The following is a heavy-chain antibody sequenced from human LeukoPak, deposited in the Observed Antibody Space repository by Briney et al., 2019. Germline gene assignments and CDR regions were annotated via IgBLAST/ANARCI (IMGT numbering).Heavy chain of an antibody. CDR3: ARDGTQTGTTPDNWFDP. CDR2: MNPNSGNT. CDR1: GYTFTSYD. V-gene: IGHV1-8*01. Sequence: ASVKVSCKAPGYTFTSYDINWVRQATGQGLEWMGWMNPNSGNTGYAQKFQGRVTMTRNTSISTAYMELRSLRSDDTAVYYCARDGTQTGTTPDNWFDPWGQGTLVTVSS. J-gene: IGHJ5*02. D-gene: IGHD1-7*01.